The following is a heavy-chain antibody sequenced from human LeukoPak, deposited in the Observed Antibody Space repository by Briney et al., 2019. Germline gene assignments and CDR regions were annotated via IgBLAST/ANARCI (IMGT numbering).Heavy chain of an antibody. CDR3: ARLVGSRYGDYPNWFDP. CDR1: GGSISSGSYY. J-gene: IGHJ5*02. Sequence: SQTLSLTCTVSGGSISSGSYYWSWIRQPAGKGLEWIGRIYTSGSTNYNPSLKSRVTISVDTSKNQFSLKLSSVTAADTAVYYCARLVGSRYGDYPNWFDPWGQGTLVTVSS. V-gene: IGHV4-61*02. CDR2: IYTSGST. D-gene: IGHD4-17*01.